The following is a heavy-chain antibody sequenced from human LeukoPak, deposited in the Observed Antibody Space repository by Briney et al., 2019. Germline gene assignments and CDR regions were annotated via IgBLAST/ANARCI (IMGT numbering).Heavy chain of an antibody. CDR3: ARGRGYSYGPADAFDI. J-gene: IGHJ3*02. Sequence: GGSLRLSCVASGFTFVNHWMTWVRQAPGKGLEWVSYISSSSSTIYYADSVKGRFTISRDNAKNSLYLQMNSLRAEDTAVYYCARGRGYSYGPADAFDIWGQGTMVTVSS. D-gene: IGHD5-18*01. V-gene: IGHV3-48*01. CDR1: GFTFVNHW. CDR2: ISSSSSTI.